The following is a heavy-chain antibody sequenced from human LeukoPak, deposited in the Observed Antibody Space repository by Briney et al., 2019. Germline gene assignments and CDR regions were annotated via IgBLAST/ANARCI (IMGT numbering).Heavy chain of an antibody. V-gene: IGHV4-38-2*01. D-gene: IGHD3-3*01. CDR2: IYHSGST. CDR1: GYSISSGYY. CDR3: ARGRGITIFGVVIMSSMDY. Sequence: SETLSLTCAVSGYSISSGYYWGWIRQPPGKGLEWIGSIYHSGSTYYNPSLKSRVTISVDTSKNQFSLKLSSVTAADTAVYYCARGRGITIFGVVIMSSMDYWGQGTLVTVSS. J-gene: IGHJ4*02.